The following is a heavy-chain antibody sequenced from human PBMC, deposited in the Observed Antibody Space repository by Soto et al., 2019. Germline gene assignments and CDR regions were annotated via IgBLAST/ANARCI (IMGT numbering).Heavy chain of an antibody. CDR1: GYNFAGYW. Sequence: GESLKISCKGSGYNFAGYWVAWVRQMPGKGLELMGIIYPSDSDTRYRPSFQGQVTISADKSISSAYLQWSSLRASDTAMYYCARGGVSTRTFDYWGQGTPVTV. CDR3: ARGGVSTRTFDY. D-gene: IGHD3-3*01. V-gene: IGHV5-51*01. J-gene: IGHJ4*02. CDR2: IYPSDSDT.